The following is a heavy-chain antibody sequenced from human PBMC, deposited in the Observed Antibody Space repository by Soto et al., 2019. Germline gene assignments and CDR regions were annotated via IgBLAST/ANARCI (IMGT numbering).Heavy chain of an antibody. CDR3: ARQQWLVLNAFDI. J-gene: IGHJ3*02. V-gene: IGHV4-59*01. D-gene: IGHD6-19*01. CDR1: GGSISSYY. Sequence: PSETLSLTCTVSGGSISSYYWSWTRQPPGKGLEWIGYIYYSGSTNYNPSLKSRVTISVDTSKNQFSLKLSSVTAADTAVYYCARQQWLVLNAFDIWGQGTMVTVSS. CDR2: IYYSGST.